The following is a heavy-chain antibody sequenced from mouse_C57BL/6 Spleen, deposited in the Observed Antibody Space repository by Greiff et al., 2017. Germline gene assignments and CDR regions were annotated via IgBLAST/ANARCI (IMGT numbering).Heavy chain of an antibody. J-gene: IGHJ2*01. Sequence: QVQLQQSGPELVKPGASVKISCKASGYAFSSSWMNWVKQRPGKGLEWIGRIYPGDGDTNYNGKFKGKATLTADNSSSTAYMQLSSLTSEDSAVXYCARKEGYGPYDIDYWGQGTTLTVSS. CDR2: IYPGDGDT. CDR3: ARKEGYGPYDIDY. D-gene: IGHD2-14*01. V-gene: IGHV1-82*01. CDR1: GYAFSSSW.